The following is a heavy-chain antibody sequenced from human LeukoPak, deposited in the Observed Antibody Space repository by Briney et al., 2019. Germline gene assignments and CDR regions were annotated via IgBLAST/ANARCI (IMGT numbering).Heavy chain of an antibody. CDR3: ARDRAYCSGGSCYEYDAFDI. CDR1: GFTFNNFA. Sequence: PGGTLRLSCAASGFTFNNFAMSWVRQAPGKGLEWVSAISGSGGSTYYADSVKGRFTISRDNAKNSLYLQMNSLRAEDTAVYYCARDRAYCSGGSCYEYDAFDIWGQGTMVTVSS. CDR2: ISGSGGST. J-gene: IGHJ3*02. D-gene: IGHD2-15*01. V-gene: IGHV3-23*01.